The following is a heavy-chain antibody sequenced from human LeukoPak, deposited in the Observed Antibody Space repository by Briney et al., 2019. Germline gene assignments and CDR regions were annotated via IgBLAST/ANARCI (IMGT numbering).Heavy chain of an antibody. V-gene: IGHV4-34*01. J-gene: IGHJ4*02. D-gene: IGHD6-6*01. CDR1: GESFSGYF. Sequence: SETLSLTCAVYGESFSGYFWNWIRQPPGKGLEWIGEINHSGSTSNHNPSLKSRVTMSVDTSKNQFSLKLSSVTAADTAVYYCASNEYSSSPLDYWGQGTLVTVSS. CDR3: ASNEYSSSPLDY. CDR2: INHSGSTS.